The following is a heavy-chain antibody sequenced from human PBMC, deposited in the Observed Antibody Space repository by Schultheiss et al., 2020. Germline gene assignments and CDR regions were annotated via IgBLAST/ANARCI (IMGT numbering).Heavy chain of an antibody. J-gene: IGHJ4*02. CDR3: ARAVRYSSGWYGGADY. V-gene: IGHV3-30*03. CDR1: GFTFSSYG. D-gene: IGHD6-19*01. Sequence: GGSLRLSCAASGFTFSSYGMHWVRQAPGKGLEWVAVISYDGSNKYYADAVKGRFVISRDNAKNSLYLQMNSLRAEDTAVYYCARAVRYSSGWYGGADYWGQGTLVTVSS. CDR2: ISYDGSNK.